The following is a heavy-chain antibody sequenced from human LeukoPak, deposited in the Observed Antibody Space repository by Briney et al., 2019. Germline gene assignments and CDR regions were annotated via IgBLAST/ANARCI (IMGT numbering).Heavy chain of an antibody. J-gene: IGHJ4*02. CDR3: ARAPYYYDSSGYYYGLVY. CDR1: GGSFSGYY. Sequence: PSETLSLTCAVYGGSFSGYYWSWIRQPPGKGLEWIGEINHSGSTNYNPSLQRRVTISLDTYKNQFSLQLMSVTAADTPVYYCARAPYYYDSSGYYYGLVYWGEGTLVTVS. CDR2: INHSGST. V-gene: IGHV4-34*01. D-gene: IGHD3-22*01.